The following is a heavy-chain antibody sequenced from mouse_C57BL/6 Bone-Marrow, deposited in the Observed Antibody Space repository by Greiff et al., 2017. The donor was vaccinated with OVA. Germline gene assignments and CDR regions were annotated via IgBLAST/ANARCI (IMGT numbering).Heavy chain of an antibody. D-gene: IGHD1-1*01. J-gene: IGHJ4*01. CDR1: GFTFSSYA. CDR3: ARDGPLNYYGSTLYAMDY. V-gene: IGHV5-4*01. CDR2: ISDGGSYT. Sequence: EVQGVESGGGLVKPGGSLKLSCAASGFTFSSYAMSWVRQTPEKRLEWVATISDGGSYTYYPDNVKGRFTISRDNAKNNLYLQMSHLKSEDTAMYYCARDGPLNYYGSTLYAMDYWGQGTSVTVSS.